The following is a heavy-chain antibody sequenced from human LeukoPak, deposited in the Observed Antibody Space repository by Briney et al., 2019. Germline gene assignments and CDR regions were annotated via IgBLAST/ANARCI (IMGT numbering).Heavy chain of an antibody. V-gene: IGHV1-18*01. Sequence: ASVKVSCKASGYTFTSYGISWVRQAPGQGLEWVGWISAYNGNTNYAQKLQGRGTMTTDTSTSTAYMELRSVRSDDTAVYYCARVAWELLKSFDYWGQGTLVTVSS. D-gene: IGHD1-26*01. CDR3: ARVAWELLKSFDY. J-gene: IGHJ4*02. CDR1: GYTFTSYG. CDR2: ISAYNGNT.